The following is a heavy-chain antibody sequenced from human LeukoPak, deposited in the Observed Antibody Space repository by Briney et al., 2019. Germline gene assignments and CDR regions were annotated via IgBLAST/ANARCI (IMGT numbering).Heavy chain of an antibody. J-gene: IGHJ4*02. CDR1: GFTFSKYT. Sequence: GGSLRLSCVASGFTFSKYTMSWVRQAPGKGLEWVSGIYGGGSGSTFYAESVKGRFTISKDNSKNTLYLQMNSLRDEDTAIYYCAKDFTPDGIWDIDYWGRGTLITVSS. V-gene: IGHV3-23*01. D-gene: IGHD1-14*01. CDR3: AKDFTPDGIWDIDY. CDR2: IYGGGSGST.